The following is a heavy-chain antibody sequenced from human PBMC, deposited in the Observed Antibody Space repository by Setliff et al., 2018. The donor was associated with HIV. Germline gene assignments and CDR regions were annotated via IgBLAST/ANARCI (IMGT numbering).Heavy chain of an antibody. CDR3: ARGAYRRRDGGTYFYQFDF. CDR1: GGTFSSYA. J-gene: IGHJ4*02. V-gene: IGHV1-69*10. Sequence: SVKVSCKASGGTFSSYAISWVRQAPGQGLEWMGGIIPIVDIAKYAQKFQDRVTITADKSTSIAFMELSSLRSEDTAVYYCARGAYRRRDGGTYFYQFDFWGRGTLVTVSS. CDR2: IIPIVDIA. D-gene: IGHD1-26*01.